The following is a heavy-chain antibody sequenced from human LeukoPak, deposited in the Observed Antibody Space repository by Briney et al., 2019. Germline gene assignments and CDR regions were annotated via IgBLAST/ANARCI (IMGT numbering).Heavy chain of an antibody. Sequence: GASVKVSCKASGYTFTGSYIHWVRQAPGQGLEWMAWINPEHGGTNYAQKFQGRVTLTRDTSISTAYLEVSSLRSDDTAVYYCARPEYKYGYILDYWGQGTLATVSS. CDR2: INPEHGGT. CDR1: GYTFTGSY. V-gene: IGHV1-2*02. J-gene: IGHJ4*02. CDR3: ARPEYKYGYILDY. D-gene: IGHD5-18*01.